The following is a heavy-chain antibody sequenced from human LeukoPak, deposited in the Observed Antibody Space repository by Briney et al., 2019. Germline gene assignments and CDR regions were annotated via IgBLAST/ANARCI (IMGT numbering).Heavy chain of an antibody. CDR3: ARSLTGYDAFDI. V-gene: IGHV3-21*01. Sequence: GGSLRLSCAASGFTFSSYPMNWGRQAPGKGLEWVSSISSSGIYIYYADSVKGRFTISRDNAKNSLYLQMNSLRAEDTAVYFCARSLTGYDAFDIWGQGTMVTVSS. CDR1: GFTFSSYP. D-gene: IGHD7-27*01. CDR2: ISSSGIYI. J-gene: IGHJ3*02.